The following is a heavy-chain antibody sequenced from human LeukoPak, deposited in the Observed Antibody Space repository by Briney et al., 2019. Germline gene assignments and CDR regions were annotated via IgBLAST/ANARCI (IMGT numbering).Heavy chain of an antibody. CDR1: GGTFSSYA. Sequence: ASVKVSCKASGGTFSSYAISWVRQAPGQGLEWMGWINPNSGGTNYAQKFQGRVTMTRDTSISTAYMELSRLRSDDTAVYYCARAFGVEMATIRSLNYWGQGTLVTVSS. D-gene: IGHD5-24*01. CDR3: ARAFGVEMATIRSLNY. J-gene: IGHJ4*02. CDR2: INPNSGGT. V-gene: IGHV1-2*02.